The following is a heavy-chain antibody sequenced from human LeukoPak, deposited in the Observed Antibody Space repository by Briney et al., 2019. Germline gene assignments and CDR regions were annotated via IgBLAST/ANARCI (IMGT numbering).Heavy chain of an antibody. CDR2: IYYSGST. D-gene: IGHD3-22*01. CDR1: GGSISSSSYY. CDR3: ARHTWDYYDSSGSPYYFDY. Sequence: SETLSLTCTVSGGSISSSSYYWGWIHQPPGKGLEWIGSIYYSGSTYYNPSPKSRVTISVDTSKNQFSLKLSSVTAADTAVYYCARHTWDYYDSSGSPYYFDYWGQGTLVTVSS. J-gene: IGHJ4*02. V-gene: IGHV4-39*01.